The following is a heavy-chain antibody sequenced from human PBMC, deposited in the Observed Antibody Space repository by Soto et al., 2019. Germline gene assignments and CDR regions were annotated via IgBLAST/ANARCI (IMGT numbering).Heavy chain of an antibody. D-gene: IGHD2-15*01. Sequence: QVQLVESGGGVVQPGRSLRLSCAASGFTFSSYGMHWVRQAPGKGLEWVAVISYDGSNKYYADSVKGRFTISRDNSKNTLDLQMNSLRAEDTAVYYCAKMGGGWAPNAPTNYGMDVWGQGTTVTVSS. CDR2: ISYDGSNK. CDR1: GFTFSSYG. V-gene: IGHV3-30*18. CDR3: AKMGGGWAPNAPTNYGMDV. J-gene: IGHJ6*02.